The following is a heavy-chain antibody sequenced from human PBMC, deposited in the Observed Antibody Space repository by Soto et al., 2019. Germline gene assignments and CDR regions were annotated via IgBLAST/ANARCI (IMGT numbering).Heavy chain of an antibody. D-gene: IGHD6-13*01. CDR2: ISYDGSNK. V-gene: IGHV3-30*18. CDR1: GFTFSSYG. Sequence: QVQLVESGGGVVQPGRSLRLSCAASGFTFSSYGMHWVRQAPGEGLEWVAVISYDGSNKYYADSVKGRFTISRDNSKNTLYLQMNSLRAEDTAVYYCAKIIVGIAAAGTDYWGQGTLVTVSS. CDR3: AKIIVGIAAAGTDY. J-gene: IGHJ4*02.